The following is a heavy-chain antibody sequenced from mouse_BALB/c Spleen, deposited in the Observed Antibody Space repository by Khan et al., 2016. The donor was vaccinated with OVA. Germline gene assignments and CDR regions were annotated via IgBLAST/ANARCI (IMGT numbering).Heavy chain of an antibody. CDR3: ANHGSSSAWLTY. CDR2: INPSTGYT. J-gene: IGHJ3*01. V-gene: IGHV1-7*01. CDR1: GYTFTSYW. Sequence: VELVESGAELAKPGASVKMSCKASGYTFTSYWMHWVKQRPGQGLEWIGNINPSTGYTEYNQRFKDKATLTADKSSSTAYMQLSSLTSEESAVYYCANHGSSSAWLTYWGQGTLVTVSA. D-gene: IGHD1-1*01.